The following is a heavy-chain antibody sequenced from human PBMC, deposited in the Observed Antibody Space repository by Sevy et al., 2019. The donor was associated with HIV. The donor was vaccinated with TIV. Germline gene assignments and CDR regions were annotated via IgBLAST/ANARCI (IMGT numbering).Heavy chain of an antibody. Sequence: GGSLRLSCAVSGFTFNTYNMNWVRQAPGKGLEWVSYISYTSTTIYYADSVRGRFTISRDNAKNTLYLQMNSLRYEDTAVYYCASSDATSRFGYYYFAMDFWGQGTSVTSP. V-gene: IGHV3-48*02. CDR3: ASSDATSRFGYYYFAMDF. D-gene: IGHD3-22*01. CDR2: ISYTSTTI. CDR1: GFTFNTYN. J-gene: IGHJ6*02.